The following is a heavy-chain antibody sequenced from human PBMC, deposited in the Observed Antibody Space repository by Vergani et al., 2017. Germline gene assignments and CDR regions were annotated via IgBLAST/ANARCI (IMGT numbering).Heavy chain of an antibody. D-gene: IGHD2-21*02. V-gene: IGHV4-59*08. CDR2: IYYSWST. CDR1: GGSISSYY. J-gene: IGHJ5*02. Sequence: QVQLQESGPGLVKPSETLSLTCTVSGGSISSYYWSWIRQPPGKGLEWIGYIYYSWSTNYNPSLNSRVTIAVDTSKNQFALKLSAVTAADTAVYYCARLTVVTATGWFDPWGQGTLVTVSS. CDR3: ARLTVVTATGWFDP.